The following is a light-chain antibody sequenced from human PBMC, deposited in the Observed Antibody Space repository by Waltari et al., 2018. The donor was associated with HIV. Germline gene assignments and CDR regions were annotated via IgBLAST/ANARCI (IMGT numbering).Light chain of an antibody. Sequence: QSVLTQPPSVSAAPVQTVSISCSGFSSNIGNNFVSWYHQLPGKAPKLLIFDNNKRPSGIPDRVAASKSGTSATLAITGLQTGDEGDYYCGTWDNSLKTVVFGGGTKVTVL. CDR1: SSNIGNNF. V-gene: IGLV1-51*01. J-gene: IGLJ2*01. CDR3: GTWDNSLKTVV. CDR2: DNN.